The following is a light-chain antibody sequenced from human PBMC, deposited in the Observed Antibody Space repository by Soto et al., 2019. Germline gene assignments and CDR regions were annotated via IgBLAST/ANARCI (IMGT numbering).Light chain of an antibody. Sequence: EIVLTQSPATLSLSPGERATLSCRASQSVSSYLAWYQQKPGQAPRLLIYDASNRATGIPARFSGSGSGTDFTLTINSLEPEDSAVYYCQQRSNWPSITFGQGTKVDIK. CDR1: QSVSSY. J-gene: IGKJ1*01. V-gene: IGKV3-11*01. CDR3: QQRSNWPSIT. CDR2: DAS.